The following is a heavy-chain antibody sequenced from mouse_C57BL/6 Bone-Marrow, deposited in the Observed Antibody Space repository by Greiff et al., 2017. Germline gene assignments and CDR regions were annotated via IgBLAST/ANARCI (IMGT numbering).Heavy chain of an antibody. D-gene: IGHD2-4*01. CDR1: GYTFTSYW. CDR2: IDPSDSST. V-gene: IGHV1-50*01. Sequence: QVQLQQPGAELVKPGASVKLSCKASGYTFTSYWMQWVKQRPGQGLEWIGEIDPSDSSTNYNQKFKGKATLTVDTSSSTAYMQLSSLTSEDSAVYYCARRSSTMSSAWFAYWCQGTLVTVSA. CDR3: ARRSSTMSSAWFAY. J-gene: IGHJ3*01.